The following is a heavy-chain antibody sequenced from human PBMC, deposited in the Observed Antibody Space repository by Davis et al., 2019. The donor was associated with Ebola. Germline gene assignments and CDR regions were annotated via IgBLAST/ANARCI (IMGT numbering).Heavy chain of an antibody. D-gene: IGHD6-6*01. Sequence: GESLKISCAASGFTFSSYAMHWVRQAPGKGLEWVAVISYDGSNKYYADSVKGRFTISRDNSKNTLYLQMNSLRAEDTAVYYCAKDRNWQLMVYYGMDVWGQGTTVTVSS. CDR2: ISYDGSNK. CDR3: AKDRNWQLMVYYGMDV. J-gene: IGHJ6*02. CDR1: GFTFSSYA. V-gene: IGHV3-30*04.